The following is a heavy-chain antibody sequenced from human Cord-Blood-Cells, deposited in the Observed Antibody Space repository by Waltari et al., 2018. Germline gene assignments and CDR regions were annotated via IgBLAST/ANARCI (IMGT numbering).Heavy chain of an antibody. CDR3: ARETGESAFDI. V-gene: IGHV4-30-2*01. Sequence: QLQLQESGSGLVKPSQTLSLTCAVSGGSISSGGYSWSWIRQPPGKGLEWIGYIYHSGSTYSNPSLKRRVAISVDRSKNQFSLKLSSVTAADTAVYYCARETGESAFDIWAKGQWSPSLQ. CDR1: GGSISSGGYS. D-gene: IGHD7-27*01. CDR2: IYHSGST. J-gene: IGHJ3*02.